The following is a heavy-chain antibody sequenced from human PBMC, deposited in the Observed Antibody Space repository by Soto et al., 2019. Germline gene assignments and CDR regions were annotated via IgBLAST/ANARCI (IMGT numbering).Heavy chain of an antibody. CDR1: GGSISTYY. CDR3: ARDQNSSGYLDY. Sequence: SETLSLTCTVSGGSISTYYRSWIRQPPGKGLEWIGYIYYSGFTDYNPSLKSRVTISEDTSKNQFSLRLTSVTAADTAVYYCARDQNSSGYLDYWGQGIMVTVYS. V-gene: IGHV4-59*01. CDR2: IYYSGFT. J-gene: IGHJ4*02. D-gene: IGHD3-22*01.